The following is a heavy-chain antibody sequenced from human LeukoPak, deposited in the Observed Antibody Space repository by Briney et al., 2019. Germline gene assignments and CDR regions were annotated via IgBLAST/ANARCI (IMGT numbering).Heavy chain of an antibody. CDR2: IKQDGSEK. CDR1: GFTFSSYW. CDR3: ARGGSSWYGQRDWFDP. J-gene: IGHJ5*02. V-gene: IGHV3-7*03. Sequence: GGSLRLSCAASGFTFSSYWMSWVRQAPGKGLEWVANIKQDGSEKYYVDSVKGRFTISRDNAKNSLYLQMNSLRAEDTAVYYCARGGSSWYGQRDWFDPWGQGTLVTVSS. D-gene: IGHD6-13*01.